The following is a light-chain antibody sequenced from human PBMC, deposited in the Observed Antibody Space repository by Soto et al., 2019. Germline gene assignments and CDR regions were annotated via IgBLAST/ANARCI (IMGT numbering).Light chain of an antibody. CDR2: GAS. J-gene: IGKJ3*01. CDR3: QPYGSSLLFT. CDR1: QSVSSSY. V-gene: IGKV3-20*01. Sequence: EIVLTQSPGTLSLSPGERATLSCRASQSVSSSYLAWYQQKPGQAPRLLIYGASSRATGIPDRFSGSGSGKYFTLTISRLEPEYFAVYYCQPYGSSLLFTFGPGTKVDIK.